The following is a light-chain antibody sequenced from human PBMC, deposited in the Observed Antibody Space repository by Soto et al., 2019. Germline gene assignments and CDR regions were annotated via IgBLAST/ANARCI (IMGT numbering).Light chain of an antibody. V-gene: IGKV1-9*01. CDR3: QQLKSYPQT. CDR1: QGISSY. CDR2: AAS. J-gene: IGKJ1*01. Sequence: DIQLTQSPSFLSASVGDRVTITCRASQGISSYLAWYQKKPGKAPKLLMYAASTLQSGVPSRFSGSGSGTEFTLTISSRQPADFATYYCQQLKSYPQTFGQGTKVDIK.